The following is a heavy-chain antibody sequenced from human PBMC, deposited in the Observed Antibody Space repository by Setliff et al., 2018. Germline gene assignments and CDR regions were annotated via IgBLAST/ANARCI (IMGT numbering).Heavy chain of an antibody. V-gene: IGHV4-39*07. CDR1: GGSISSGSYY. J-gene: IGHJ4*02. D-gene: IGHD3-3*01. CDR2: IDHSGRT. CDR3: RFWSGYYKNDY. Sequence: PSETLSLTCTVSGGSISSGSYYWGWVRQPPEERLEWIGEIDHSGRTKYNPSLKGRVTISVDTSKNQFSLRLSSVTAADTAVYYCRFWSGYYKNDYWGQGTMVTVSS.